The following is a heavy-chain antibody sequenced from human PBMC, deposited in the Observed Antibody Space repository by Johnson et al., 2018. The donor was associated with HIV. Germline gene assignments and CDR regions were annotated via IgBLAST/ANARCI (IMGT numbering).Heavy chain of an antibody. D-gene: IGHD2-21*01. CDR1: GFTFSDHY. CDR3: VRRMVVGYVAFDI. J-gene: IGHJ3*02. Sequence: QVQLVESGGGLVKAGGSLRLSCAASGFTFSDHYMTWIRQAPGKGLECISSISSSGRTTYYAYSVKGQFTISRNNVQNSMLLQMNSLRADDTAVYFCVRRMVVGYVAFDIWGQGTMVSVSS. V-gene: IGHV3-11*04. CDR2: ISSSGRTT.